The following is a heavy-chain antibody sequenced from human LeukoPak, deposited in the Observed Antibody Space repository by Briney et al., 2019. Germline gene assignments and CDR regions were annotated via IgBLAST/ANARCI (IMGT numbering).Heavy chain of an antibody. CDR2: IYPGDSDT. CDR3: ARKLGPNYYDSSGFDY. Sequence: GESLKISCKASGYSFTSYWIGWVRQMPGKGLEWMGIIYPGDSDTRYSPSFQGQVTISADKSISTAYLQWSSLKASDTAMYYCARKLGPNYYDSSGFDYWGQGTLVTVSS. J-gene: IGHJ4*02. CDR1: GYSFTSYW. D-gene: IGHD3-22*01. V-gene: IGHV5-51*01.